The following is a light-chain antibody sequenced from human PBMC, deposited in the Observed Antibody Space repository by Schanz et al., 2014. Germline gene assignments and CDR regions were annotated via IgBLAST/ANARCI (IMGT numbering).Light chain of an antibody. Sequence: QSALTQPASVSGSPGQSITISCTGTSSDIGNYDYVSWYRQHPGKAPKLIIYDVGDRPSGVSNRFSGSKSGNTASLTISGLQAEDEADYYCSSYTRSTTVVFGGGTKLTVL. V-gene: IGLV2-14*03. CDR1: SSDIGNYDY. J-gene: IGLJ2*01. CDR2: DVG. CDR3: SSYTRSTTVV.